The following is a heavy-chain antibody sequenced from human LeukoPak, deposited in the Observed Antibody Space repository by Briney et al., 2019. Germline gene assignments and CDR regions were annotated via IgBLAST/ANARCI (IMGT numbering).Heavy chain of an antibody. CDR3: ARHFEGKGSFDF. V-gene: IGHV3-74*01. CDR2: ISSDGSDT. Sequence: GGSLRLSCAASGFNFASRWMHWVRQVPGKGLVWVSRISSDGSDTTYADSVKGRFTISRDNVKKIVYLQMRSLRVEDTAVYYCARHFEGKGSFDFWGQGTLVTVSS. J-gene: IGHJ5*01. D-gene: IGHD2/OR15-2a*01. CDR1: GFNFASRW.